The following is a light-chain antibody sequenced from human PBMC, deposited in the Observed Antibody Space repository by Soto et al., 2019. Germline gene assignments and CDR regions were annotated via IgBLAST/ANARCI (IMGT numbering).Light chain of an antibody. J-gene: IGKJ3*01. CDR3: LQHNTYPFS. Sequence: DIQMTQSPSSLSASVGDRVTITCRASQDIRNLLGWFQQKPGKAPKRLIYAASSLESGVPSRVSGSGSGTDFSLTISSLQPEDFATYYWLQHNTYPFSVGPGTKVDIK. CDR1: QDIRNL. V-gene: IGKV1-17*01. CDR2: AAS.